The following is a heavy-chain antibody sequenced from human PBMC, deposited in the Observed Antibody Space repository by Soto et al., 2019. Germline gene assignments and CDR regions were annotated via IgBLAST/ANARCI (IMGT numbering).Heavy chain of an antibody. D-gene: IGHD3-16*01. CDR3: AKDRRAGGNSAFYFDF. V-gene: IGHV3-23*01. J-gene: IGHJ5*01. CDR1: GFKFSSYA. CDR2: ISATGGGT. Sequence: LRLSCAASGFKFSSYAMSWVRQAPGKGLEWVSLISATGGGTYYADSVKGRFTISRDNSDNTLYLQVHSLRAEDTAVYYCAKDRRAGGNSAFYFDFWGQGAQVTVSS.